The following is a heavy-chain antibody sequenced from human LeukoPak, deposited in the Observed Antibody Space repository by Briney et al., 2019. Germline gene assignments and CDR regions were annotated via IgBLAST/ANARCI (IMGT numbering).Heavy chain of an antibody. CDR2: ISAYNGNT. V-gene: IGHV1-18*01. Sequence: ASVTVSCKASGYTFTSYGISWVRQAPGQGLEWMGWISAYNGNTNYAQKLQGRVTMTTDTSTSTAYMELRSLRSDDTAVYYCARVGGRWELPRLSYFDYWGQGTLVTVSS. J-gene: IGHJ4*02. CDR1: GYTFTSYG. D-gene: IGHD1-26*01. CDR3: ARVGGRWELPRLSYFDY.